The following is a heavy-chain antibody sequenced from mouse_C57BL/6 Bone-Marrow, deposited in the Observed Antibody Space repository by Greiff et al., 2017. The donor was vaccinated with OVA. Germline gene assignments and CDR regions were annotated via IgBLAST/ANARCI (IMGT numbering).Heavy chain of an antibody. Sequence: VMLVESGAELVKPGASVKISCKASGYTFTDYYINWVKQRPGQGLEWIGKIGPGSGSTYYNEKFKGKATLTADKSSSTAYMQLSSLTSEDSAVYYCARPPEDYYYGSSLAYWGQGTLVTVSA. CDR2: IGPGSGST. CDR1: GYTFTDYY. D-gene: IGHD1-1*01. CDR3: ARPPEDYYYGSSLAY. J-gene: IGHJ3*01. V-gene: IGHV1-77*01.